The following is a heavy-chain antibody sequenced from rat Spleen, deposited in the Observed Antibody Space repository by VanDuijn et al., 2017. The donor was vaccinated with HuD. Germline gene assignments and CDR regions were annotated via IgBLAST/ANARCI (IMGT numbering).Heavy chain of an antibody. CDR3: ARGGTVVDY. V-gene: IGHV2-30*01. D-gene: IGHD1-1*01. J-gene: IGHJ2*01. CDR2: IWTGGST. Sequence: QVQLKESGPGLVQPSQTLSLTCTVSGFSLTSYNVHWVRQPTGKGLEWMGVIWTGGSTDYNSALKSRLSISRDTSKSQVFLKMNSLQTEDIATYYCARGGTVVDYWGQGVMVTVSS. CDR1: GFSLTSYN.